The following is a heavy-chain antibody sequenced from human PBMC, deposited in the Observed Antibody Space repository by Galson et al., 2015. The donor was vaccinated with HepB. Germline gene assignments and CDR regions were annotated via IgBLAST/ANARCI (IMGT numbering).Heavy chain of an antibody. J-gene: IGHJ4*02. CDR1: GFTFSSYA. CDR3: AKDRAPNDY. Sequence: SLRLSCAASGFTFSSYAMSWVRQAPGKGLEWVSSISSSGGSTDYADSVKGRFTISRDNPKNTLYLQMDSLRAGDTALYYCAKDRAPNDYWGQGTLVTVSS. V-gene: IGHV3-23*01. D-gene: IGHD3-10*01. CDR2: ISSSGGST.